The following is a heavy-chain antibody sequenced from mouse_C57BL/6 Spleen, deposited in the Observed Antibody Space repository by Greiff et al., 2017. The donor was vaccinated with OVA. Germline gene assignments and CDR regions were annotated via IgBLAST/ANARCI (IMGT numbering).Heavy chain of an antibody. CDR2: INPNNGGT. D-gene: IGHD3-2*02. J-gene: IGHJ4*01. Sequence: EVKLQQSGPELVKPGASVKMSCKASGYTFTDYNMHWVKQSHGKSLEWIGYINPNNGGTSYNQKFKGKATLTVNKSSSTAYMELRSLTSEDSAVYCCAPGYVDYAMDYWGQGTSVTVSS. CDR1: GYTFTDYN. V-gene: IGHV1-22*01. CDR3: APGYVDYAMDY.